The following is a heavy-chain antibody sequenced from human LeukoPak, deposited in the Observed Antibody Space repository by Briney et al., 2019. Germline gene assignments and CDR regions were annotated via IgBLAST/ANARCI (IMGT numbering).Heavy chain of an antibody. V-gene: IGHV3-74*01. CDR3: AKDQRYYDSSGYYYRDHFDY. J-gene: IGHJ4*02. Sequence: PGGSLRLSCAASGFTFSSYLMHWVRQAPGKGLVWVSRINSDGSSTSYADSVKGRFTISRDNAKNTLYLQMNSLRAEDTAVYYCAKDQRYYDSSGYYYRDHFDYWGQGTLVTVSS. CDR2: INSDGSST. D-gene: IGHD3-22*01. CDR1: GFTFSSYL.